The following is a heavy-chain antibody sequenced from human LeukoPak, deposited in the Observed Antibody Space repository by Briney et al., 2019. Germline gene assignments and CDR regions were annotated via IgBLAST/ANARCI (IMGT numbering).Heavy chain of an antibody. CDR1: SYTFTSYR. J-gene: IGHJ6*03. CDR2: LTAYNGNI. CDR3: ARPLPSYDIWSGKHYYKYMDV. Sequence: ASVMVSCKASSYTFTSYRISWVRQAPGQGREWMGWLTAYNGNINYAQKLQGRVTMTTGTSTSTAYMELRSLRSDDTAVYYCARPLPSYDIWSGKHYYKYMDVGGKGNTVTVSS. D-gene: IGHD3-3*01. V-gene: IGHV1-18*01.